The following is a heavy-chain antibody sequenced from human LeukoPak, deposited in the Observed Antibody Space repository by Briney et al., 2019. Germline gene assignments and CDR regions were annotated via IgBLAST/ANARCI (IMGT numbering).Heavy chain of an antibody. D-gene: IGHD6-19*01. J-gene: IGHJ4*02. CDR3: AREPRLAVY. CDR2: ISGSGNSI. V-gene: IGHV3-11*01. Sequence: GGSLRLSCAGSGFAFSDYYMTWIRQAPGRGLEFISYISGSGNSIVYADSVKGRFTISRDNARNSLYLQMNSLRDEDTAVYYCAREPRLAVYWGQGTLVTVSS. CDR1: GFAFSDYY.